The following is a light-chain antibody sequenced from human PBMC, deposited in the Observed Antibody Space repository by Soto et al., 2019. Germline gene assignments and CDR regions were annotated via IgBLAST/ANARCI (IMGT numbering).Light chain of an antibody. CDR3: QQYNSWPPMYT. V-gene: IGKV3-15*01. Sequence: EIVMTQSPATLSVSPGERATLSCRASQSVSSNLAWYQHKPGQAPRLLIYGASTRATGIPARFSGSGSGTVFTLTISSLQSEDFAVYYCQQYNSWPPMYTFGQGTKLEIK. CDR2: GAS. J-gene: IGKJ2*01. CDR1: QSVSSN.